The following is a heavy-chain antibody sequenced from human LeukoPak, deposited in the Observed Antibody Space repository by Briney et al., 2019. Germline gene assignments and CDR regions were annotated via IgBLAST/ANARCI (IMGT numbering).Heavy chain of an antibody. Sequence: GGSLRLSCAASGFTFSSYGMHWVRQAPGKGLEWVAVISYDGSNKYYADSVKGRFTISRDNSKNTLYLQMNSLRVEDTAVYYCAKFPKSTGTTTYWGQGTLVTVSS. D-gene: IGHD1-7*01. CDR1: GFTFSSYG. CDR3: AKFPKSTGTTTY. J-gene: IGHJ4*02. CDR2: ISYDGSNK. V-gene: IGHV3-30*18.